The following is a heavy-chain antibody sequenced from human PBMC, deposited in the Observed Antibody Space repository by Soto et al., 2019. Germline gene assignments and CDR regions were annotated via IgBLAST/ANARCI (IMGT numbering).Heavy chain of an antibody. Sequence: PSETLSLTCTVSGGSISSYYWSWIRQPPGKGLEWVGYIYYSGSTNYNPSLKSRVTISVDTSKNQLSLKLSSVTSADTAVYYCARERSSYDYPAFDSWGQGALVTVSS. CDR1: GGSISSYY. J-gene: IGHJ4*02. D-gene: IGHD5-18*01. CDR2: IYYSGST. CDR3: ARERSSYDYPAFDS. V-gene: IGHV4-59*01.